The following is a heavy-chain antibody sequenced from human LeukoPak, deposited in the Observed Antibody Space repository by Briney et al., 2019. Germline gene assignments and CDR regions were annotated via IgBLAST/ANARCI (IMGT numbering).Heavy chain of an antibody. CDR3: ARDAYYYNSDTSWSDVFDI. D-gene: IGHD3-22*01. J-gene: IGHJ3*02. V-gene: IGHV4-59*01. CDR1: GGSISTYY. Sequence: KPSETLSLTCTVSGGSISTYYWSWVRQSPGKGLEWIGHIYYSGSTNYNPSLKSRVAMSVDTSKNQFSLKLSSVTAADTAAYYCARDAYYYNSDTSWSDVFDIWGQGTMVTVSS. CDR2: IYYSGST.